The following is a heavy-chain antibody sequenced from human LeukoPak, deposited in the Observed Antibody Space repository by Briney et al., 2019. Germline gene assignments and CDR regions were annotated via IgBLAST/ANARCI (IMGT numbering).Heavy chain of an antibody. CDR3: ARISAGRYGMDV. Sequence: SETLSLTCTVSGGSVTSGGYYWSWIRQHQGKGLEWIGYVYYTGSTYYNPSLKSRVTISPDTSKNQFSLKVSSVTAADTAVYYCARISAGRYGMDVWGQGTTVTVSS. V-gene: IGHV4-31*03. CDR1: GGSVTSGGYY. J-gene: IGHJ6*02. D-gene: IGHD6-6*01. CDR2: VYYTGST.